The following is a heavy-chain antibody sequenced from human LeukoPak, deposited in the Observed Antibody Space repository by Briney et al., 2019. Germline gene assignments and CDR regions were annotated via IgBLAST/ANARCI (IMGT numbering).Heavy chain of an antibody. D-gene: IGHD5-24*01. CDR1: GFTFSSYA. Sequence: GGSLRLSCAASGFTFSSYAMSWVRQAPGKGLEWVSAISGSGGSTYYADSVKGRFTISRNNSKNTLYLQMNSLRAEDTAVYYCAKVRDGYNTFDYWGQGTLVTVSS. V-gene: IGHV3-23*01. CDR2: ISGSGGST. CDR3: AKVRDGYNTFDY. J-gene: IGHJ4*02.